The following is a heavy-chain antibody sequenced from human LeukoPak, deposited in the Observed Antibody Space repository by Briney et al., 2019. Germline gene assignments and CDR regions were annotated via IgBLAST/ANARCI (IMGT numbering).Heavy chain of an antibody. V-gene: IGHV3-7*01. CDR1: GFTFSRYA. J-gene: IGHJ4*02. D-gene: IGHD1-26*01. CDR2: IKRDGSQK. CDR3: ARAEDSGSYYLGH. Sequence: PGGSLRLSCAASGFTFSRYAMHWVRQAPGKGLEWVANIKRDGSQKDYVDSVKGRFTISRDNAKNSLYLQMNNLRAEDTAVYYCARAEDSGSYYLGHWGQGTLVTVSS.